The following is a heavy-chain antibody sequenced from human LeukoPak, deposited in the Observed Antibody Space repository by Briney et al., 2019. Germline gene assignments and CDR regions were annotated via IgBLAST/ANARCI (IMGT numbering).Heavy chain of an antibody. CDR2: IKQDGGER. Sequence: GGSLRLSCAASGFTFSSYWMHWVRHAPGKGLEWVANIKQDGGERYYVDSVKGRFTISRDNAKSSLYLQMNSLRAEDTAVYYCASPYCSSTSCSTLHDYWGQGTLVTVSS. D-gene: IGHD2-2*01. CDR1: GFTFSSYW. V-gene: IGHV3-7*01. J-gene: IGHJ4*02. CDR3: ASPYCSSTSCSTLHDY.